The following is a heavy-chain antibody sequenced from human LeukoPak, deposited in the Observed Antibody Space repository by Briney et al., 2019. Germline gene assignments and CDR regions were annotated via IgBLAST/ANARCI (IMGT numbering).Heavy chain of an antibody. D-gene: IGHD6-13*01. Sequence: GGSLRLSCAASGFTFSSYAMSWVRQAPGEGLEWVSTVSGSNGNTHYADSVKGRFTVSRDNSKNTLYLQMNSLRAEDTAVYYCVRESPVAAVGRSWFDPWGQGTLVTVSS. CDR3: VRESPVAAVGRSWFDP. CDR2: VSGSNGNT. J-gene: IGHJ5*02. V-gene: IGHV3-23*01. CDR1: GFTFSSYA.